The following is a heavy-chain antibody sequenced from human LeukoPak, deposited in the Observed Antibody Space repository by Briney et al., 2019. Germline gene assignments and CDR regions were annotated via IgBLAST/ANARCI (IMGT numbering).Heavy chain of an antibody. CDR2: TYYRSKWYN. CDR1: GDSVSSNSAA. D-gene: IGHD6-19*01. CDR3: ARGGRWQWRGIWFDP. V-gene: IGHV6-1*01. Sequence: SQTLSLTCAISGDSVSSNSAAWNWIRQSPSRGLEWLGRTYYRSKWYNDYAVSVKSRITINPDTSKNQFSLQLNSVTPEGTAVHYCARGGRWQWRGIWFDPWGQGTLVTVSS. J-gene: IGHJ5*02.